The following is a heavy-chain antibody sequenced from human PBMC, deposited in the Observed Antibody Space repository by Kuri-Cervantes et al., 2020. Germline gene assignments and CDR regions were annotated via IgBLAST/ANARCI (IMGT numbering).Heavy chain of an antibody. V-gene: IGHV1-18*01. CDR2: ISAYNGDT. D-gene: IGHD6-19*01. CDR1: GYTFTNYG. Sequence: ASVKVSCKASGYTFTNYGISWVRQAPGRGLEWMGWISAYNGDTNYAQNLQGRVTMTTDTSTNTAYMELRSLRSDDTAVYYCARSGYDSGWCPLDYWGQGTLVTVSS. CDR3: ARSGYDSGWCPLDY. J-gene: IGHJ4*02.